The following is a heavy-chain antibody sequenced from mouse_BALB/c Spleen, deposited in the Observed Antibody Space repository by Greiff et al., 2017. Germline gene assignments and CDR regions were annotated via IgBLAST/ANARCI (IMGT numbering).Heavy chain of an antibody. J-gene: IGHJ4*01. CDR2: ISSGSSTI. V-gene: IGHV5-17*02. Sequence: EVQLVESGGGLVQPGGSRKLSCAASGFTFSSFGMHWVRQAPEKGLEWVAYISSGSSTIYYADTVKGRFTISRDNPKNTLFLQMTSLRSEDTAMYYCARENRYDGGNAMDYWGQGTSGTVAS. CDR1: GFTFSSFG. D-gene: IGHD2-14*01. CDR3: ARENRYDGGNAMDY.